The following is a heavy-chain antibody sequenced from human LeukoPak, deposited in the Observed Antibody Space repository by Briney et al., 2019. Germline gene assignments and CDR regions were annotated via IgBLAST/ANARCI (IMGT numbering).Heavy chain of an antibody. Sequence: SGPTLLNPTQTLTLTCTFSGFSLSTSGMCVSWIRQPPGKALEWLSLIDWDDDKYYSTSLKTRLTISKDTSKTQVVLTMTNMDPVDTATYYCARTTYYYDSSGYYRSDAFDIWGQGTMVTVSS. V-gene: IGHV2-70*01. D-gene: IGHD3-22*01. CDR3: ARTTYYYDSSGYYRSDAFDI. CDR1: GFSLSTSGMC. J-gene: IGHJ3*02. CDR2: IDWDDDK.